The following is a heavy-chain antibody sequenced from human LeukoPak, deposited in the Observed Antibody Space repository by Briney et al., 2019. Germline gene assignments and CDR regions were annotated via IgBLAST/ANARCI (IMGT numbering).Heavy chain of an antibody. D-gene: IGHD3-9*01. CDR3: AKRYYDILTGRYSHFDY. Sequence: QSGGSLRLSCAASGFTFSSYAMSWVRQAPGKGLEWVSAISGSGGSTYYADSVKGRFTISRDNSRNTLYLQMNSLRAEDTAVYYCAKRYYDILTGRYSHFDYWGQGTLVTVSS. CDR2: ISGSGGST. V-gene: IGHV3-23*01. J-gene: IGHJ4*02. CDR1: GFTFSSYA.